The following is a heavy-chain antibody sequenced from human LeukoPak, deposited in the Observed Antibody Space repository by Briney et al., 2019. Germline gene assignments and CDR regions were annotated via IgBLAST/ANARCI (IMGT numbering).Heavy chain of an antibody. D-gene: IGHD5-18*01. CDR1: GFTVSSNY. Sequence: GGSLRLSCAASGFTVSSNYMSWVRQAPGKGLGWVSVIYSGGNTYYADSVKGGFTISRATSKNTLYLQINSLRAENTAVYSCERVHSSYGIFDYWGQGTLVTVSS. J-gene: IGHJ4*02. CDR2: IYSGGNT. CDR3: ERVHSSYGIFDY. V-gene: IGHV3-53*01.